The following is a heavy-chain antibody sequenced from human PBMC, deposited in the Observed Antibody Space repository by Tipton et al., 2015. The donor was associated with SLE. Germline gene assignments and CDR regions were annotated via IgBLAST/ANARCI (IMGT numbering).Heavy chain of an antibody. Sequence: TLSLTCSVSGGSISSFSYYWSWIRQPAGKGLEWIGRIYASGSTNYNPSLSSRVTISVDTSKNQFSLKVYSVTAADTAVYYCARHDRQWDAFDIWGQGTVVTVSS. V-gene: IGHV4-61*02. CDR3: ARHDRQWDAFDI. CDR1: GGSISSFSYY. D-gene: IGHD6-19*01. CDR2: IYASGST. J-gene: IGHJ3*02.